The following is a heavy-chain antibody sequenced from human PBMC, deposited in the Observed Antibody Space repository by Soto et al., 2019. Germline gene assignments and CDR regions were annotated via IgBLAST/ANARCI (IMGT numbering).Heavy chain of an antibody. D-gene: IGHD6-19*01. CDR3: GKDLMGEQWLGVMHY. Sequence: QVQLEESGGNVDQPGRSLRLSCAASGFSFSDYGMHWVRQAPGKGLESVALLSYDGDKEYYADSVKGRFTISRDNSKNTAFLQMNSLRPEDTAVYYCGKDLMGEQWLGVMHYWGQGTLVTVSS. CDR1: GFSFSDYG. CDR2: LSYDGDKE. V-gene: IGHV3-30*18. J-gene: IGHJ4*02.